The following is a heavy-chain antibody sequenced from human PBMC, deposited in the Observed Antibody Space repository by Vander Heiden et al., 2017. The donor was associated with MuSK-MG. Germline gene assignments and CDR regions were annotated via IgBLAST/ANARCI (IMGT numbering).Heavy chain of an antibody. CDR2: IYYSGST. J-gene: IGHJ4*02. V-gene: IGHV4-39*01. CDR1: GCSISSSSYY. CDR3: ARHFSRMWSGYPYFDY. D-gene: IGHD3-3*01. Sequence: HLQLQASCPGLVKPSETLSLTCPVSGCSISSSSYYWGWIRQPAGKGLEGIGGIYYSGSTYYNPSLKSRVTISVDTSKNQFSLKLSSVTAADTAVYYCARHFSRMWSGYPYFDYWGQGTLVTVSS.